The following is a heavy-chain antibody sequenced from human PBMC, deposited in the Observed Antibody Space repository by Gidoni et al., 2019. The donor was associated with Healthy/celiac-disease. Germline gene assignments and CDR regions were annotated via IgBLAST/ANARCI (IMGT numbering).Heavy chain of an antibody. CDR2: T. J-gene: IGHJ5*02. V-gene: IGHV4-4*07. Sequence: TDYNPSLKSRVTMSIDTSKNQFSLKLISVTAADTAIYYCARDLRVGGTRFDPWGQGTLVTVSS. CDR3: ARDLRVGGTRFDP. D-gene: IGHD1-26*01.